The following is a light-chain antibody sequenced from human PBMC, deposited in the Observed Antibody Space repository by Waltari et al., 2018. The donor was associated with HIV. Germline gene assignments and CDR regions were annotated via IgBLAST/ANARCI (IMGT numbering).Light chain of an antibody. V-gene: IGLV2-14*01. J-gene: IGLJ1*01. Sequence: QSALTQPASVSGSPGQSITISCTGTNSAVGIYNYVSWYQQHSVKAPKVMFYEVSLRPSVVSHLFSGSKSGNTASLTISGLQAEDEADYYCCSYTIGRTLVFGTGTKVAV. CDR1: NSAVGIYNY. CDR3: CSYTIGRTLV. CDR2: EVS.